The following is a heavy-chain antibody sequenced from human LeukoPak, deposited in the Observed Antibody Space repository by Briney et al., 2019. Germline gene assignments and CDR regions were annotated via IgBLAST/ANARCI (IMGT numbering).Heavy chain of an antibody. D-gene: IGHD3-10*01. CDR3: AREGYYGAFDI. Sequence: PVGSLRLSCAASGFTFSDYSMTWVRQAPGKGLEWVSYIGANSAIYYADSVKGRFTISRDNAKNSLSLQMNSLRDDDTAVYYCAREGYYGAFDIWGQGTVVTVSS. CDR2: IGANSAI. V-gene: IGHV3-48*02. CDR1: GFTFSDYS. J-gene: IGHJ3*02.